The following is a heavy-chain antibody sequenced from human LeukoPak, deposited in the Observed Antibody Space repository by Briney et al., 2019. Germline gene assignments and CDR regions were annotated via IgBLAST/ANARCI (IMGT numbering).Heavy chain of an antibody. Sequence: GASLRLSCVASGFTFSSFEMNWVRQAPGKGLEWVSYISSSSRTIYYADSVKGRFTISRDNGKNSLYLQMNSLRDEDTAIYYCARDVGWAFDYWGQGALVTVSS. V-gene: IGHV3-48*03. CDR2: ISSSSRTI. CDR1: GFTFSSFE. J-gene: IGHJ4*02. CDR3: ARDVGWAFDY. D-gene: IGHD2-15*01.